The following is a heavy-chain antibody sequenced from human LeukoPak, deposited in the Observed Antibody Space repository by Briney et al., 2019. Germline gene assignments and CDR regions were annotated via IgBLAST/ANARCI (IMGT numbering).Heavy chain of an antibody. Sequence: GEFLKISCKHSEYSFPNYCIGWVRQMPGKGLEWMGIIYPGDSDTRYSPSFQGQVTISADKSISTAYLLWSSLKASDTAIYYCARQEYSGSYLDSWGQGTLVTVSS. D-gene: IGHD1-26*01. CDR2: IYPGDSDT. V-gene: IGHV5-51*01. J-gene: IGHJ4*02. CDR3: ARQEYSGSYLDS. CDR1: EYSFPNYC.